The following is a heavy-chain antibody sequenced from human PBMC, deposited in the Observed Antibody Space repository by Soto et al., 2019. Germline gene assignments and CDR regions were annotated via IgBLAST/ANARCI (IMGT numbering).Heavy chain of an antibody. J-gene: IGHJ4*02. CDR1: GFTFSSYV. V-gene: IGHV3-23*01. Sequence: GGSLRLSCAASGFTFSSYVMHWVRQAPGKGLEWVSTFTNYGATYYADSVKGRFTISRDNSKNTLYLQMNSLRAEDTAVYYCAREFASGSPNYDYWGLGTLVTVSS. CDR2: FTNYGAT. CDR3: AREFASGSPNYDY. D-gene: IGHD3-10*01.